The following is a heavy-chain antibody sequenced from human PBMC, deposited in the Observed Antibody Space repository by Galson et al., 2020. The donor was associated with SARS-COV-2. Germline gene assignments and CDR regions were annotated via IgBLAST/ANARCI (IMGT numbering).Heavy chain of an antibody. V-gene: IGHV3-11*06. Sequence: GGPLRLSCAASGFTFSDYYMSWIRQAPGKGLEWVSYISSSRSYTNYADSVKGRFTISRDNAKNTLYLQMNSLRAEDTAVYYCARDGYSWSWRYDDIVDYWGKGTRVIVSS. CDR2: ISSSRSYT. J-gene: IGHJ4*02. CDR3: ARDGYSWSWRYDDIVDY. CDR1: GFTFSDYY. D-gene: IGHD6-13*01.